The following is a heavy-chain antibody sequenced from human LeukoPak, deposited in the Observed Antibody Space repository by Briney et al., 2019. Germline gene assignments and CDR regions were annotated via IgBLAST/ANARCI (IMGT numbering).Heavy chain of an antibody. Sequence: SETLSLTCTVSGGSISSSNYYWGWIRQPPAKGLEWIGSLFYSGKTYYHPSLKSRVTISVDTSKNQLSQKVRSVTATDTAVYSCVRHAADHTSFDHWGQGTLVTVSS. CDR3: VRHAADHTSFDH. V-gene: IGHV4-39*01. CDR1: GGSISSSNYY. J-gene: IGHJ4*02. CDR2: LFYSGKT.